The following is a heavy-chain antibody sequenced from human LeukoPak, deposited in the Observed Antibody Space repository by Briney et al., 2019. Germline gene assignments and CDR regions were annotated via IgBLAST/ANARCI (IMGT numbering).Heavy chain of an antibody. J-gene: IGHJ6*02. V-gene: IGHV3-33*01. D-gene: IGHD2-2*01. CDR1: GFTFSRYG. CDR2: ICPDGNNK. Sequence: PGASLRLSCAASGFTFSRYGMHWVRQAPGKGLEWVAVICPDGNNKEHGDSVKGRFTISRDNSKNTLYLQMNSLRAEDTAMYYCARDYCSSISCMDAWGQGTTVTVSS. CDR3: ARDYCSSISCMDA.